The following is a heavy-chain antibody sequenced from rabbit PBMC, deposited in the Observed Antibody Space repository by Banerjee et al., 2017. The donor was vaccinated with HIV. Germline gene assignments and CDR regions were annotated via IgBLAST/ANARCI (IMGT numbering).Heavy chain of an antibody. V-gene: IGHV1S45*01. Sequence: QQQLEESGGGLVKPGGTLTLTCKASGFDFSSNDMCWVRQAPGKGLEWIGCIYTGSGSTYYASWAKGRFTISKTSSTTVTLQMTSLTAADTATYFCARHGNNENNYMNLWGPGTLVTVS. D-gene: IGHD4-1*01. CDR2: IYTGSGST. CDR3: ARHGNNENNYMNL. J-gene: IGHJ4*01. CDR1: GFDFSSND.